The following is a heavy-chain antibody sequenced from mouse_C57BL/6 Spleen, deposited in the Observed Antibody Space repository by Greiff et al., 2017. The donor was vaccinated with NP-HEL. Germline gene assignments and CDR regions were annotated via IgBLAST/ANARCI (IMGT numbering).Heavy chain of an antibody. J-gene: IGHJ1*03. Sequence: EVKLMESGGGLVQPGGSLKLSCAASGFTFSDYYMYWVRQTPEKRLEWVAYISNGGGSTYYPDTVKGRFTISRDNAKNTLYLQMSRLKSEDTAMYYCARHRPITTVVAKGYFDVWGTGTTVTVSS. CDR1: GFTFSDYY. D-gene: IGHD1-1*01. V-gene: IGHV5-12*01. CDR3: ARHRPITTVVAKGYFDV. CDR2: ISNGGGST.